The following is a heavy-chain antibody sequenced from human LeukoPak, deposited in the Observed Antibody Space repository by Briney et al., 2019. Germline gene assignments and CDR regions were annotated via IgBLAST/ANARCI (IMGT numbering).Heavy chain of an antibody. D-gene: IGHD3-3*01. V-gene: IGHV4-59*08. CDR3: AGKPLEWLLDYYYYGMDV. Sequence: SETVSLTCTVSGGTISSYYWSWIRQPPGKGLEWIGYIYYSGSTNYNPSLKSRVTISVDTSKNQFSLKLSSVTAADTAVYYCAGKPLEWLLDYYYYGMDVWGQGTTVTVSS. J-gene: IGHJ6*02. CDR1: GGTISSYY. CDR2: IYYSGST.